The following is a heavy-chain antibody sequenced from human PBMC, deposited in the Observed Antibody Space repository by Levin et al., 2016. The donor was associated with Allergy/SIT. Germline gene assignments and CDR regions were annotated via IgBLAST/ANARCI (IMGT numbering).Heavy chain of an antibody. D-gene: IGHD3-16*02. Sequence: ASVKVSCKASGYTFTSYGISWVRQAPGQGLEWMGWISAYNGNTNYAQKLQGRVTMTTDTSTSTAYMELRSLRSDDTAVYYCARVPPRLGELSAFDYWGQGTLVTVSS. V-gene: IGHV1-18*04. J-gene: IGHJ4*02. CDR1: GYTFTSYG. CDR2: ISAYNGNT. CDR3: ARVPPRLGELSAFDY.